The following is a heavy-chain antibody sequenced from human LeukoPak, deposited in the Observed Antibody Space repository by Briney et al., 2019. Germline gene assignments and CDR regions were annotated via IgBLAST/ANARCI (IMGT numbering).Heavy chain of an antibody. CDR2: INPNSGGT. D-gene: IGHD5-24*01. Sequence: ASVKVSCKASGYTFTSYYMHWVRQAPGQGLEWMGRINPNSGGTNYAQKFQGRVTMTRDTSISTAYMELSRLRSDDTAVYYCARQEIYYYYYGMDVWGQGTTVTVSS. J-gene: IGHJ6*02. CDR1: GYTFTSYY. CDR3: ARQEIYYYYYGMDV. V-gene: IGHV1-2*06.